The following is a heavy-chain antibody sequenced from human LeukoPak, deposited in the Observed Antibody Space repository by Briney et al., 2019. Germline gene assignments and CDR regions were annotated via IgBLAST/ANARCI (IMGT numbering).Heavy chain of an antibody. V-gene: IGHV4-39*07. J-gene: IGHJ4*02. D-gene: IGHD5-18*01. CDR2: IFYSGST. Sequence: SETLSLTCIVSGGSISSSSYYWGWIRQPPGKGLEWIGSIFYSGSTYYNPSLKSRVTISVDTSKNQFSLKLSSVTAADTAVYYCARGDLGYSYGGNFDYWGQGTLVTVSS. CDR3: ARGDLGYSYGGNFDY. CDR1: GGSISSSSYY.